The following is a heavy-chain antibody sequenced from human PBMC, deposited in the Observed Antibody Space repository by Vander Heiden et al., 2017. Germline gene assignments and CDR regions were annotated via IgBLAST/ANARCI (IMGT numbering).Heavy chain of an antibody. CDR3: AREVWDYDSSPGAY. Sequence: QVQLVESGGGLVKPGGSLRLSCAASGFTFSDYYMSWHRQAQGKGLEWVSYSSRSGRTIYYADSVKGGFTISRENAKNSLYLQMNSLRAEDTAGYYCAREVWDYDSSPGAYWGQGTLVTVSS. CDR2: SSRSGRTI. CDR1: GFTFSDYY. D-gene: IGHD3-22*01. J-gene: IGHJ4*02. V-gene: IGHV3-11*01.